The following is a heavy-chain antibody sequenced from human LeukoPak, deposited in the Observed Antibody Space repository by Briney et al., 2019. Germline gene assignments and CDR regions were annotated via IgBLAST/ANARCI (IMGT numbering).Heavy chain of an antibody. CDR2: IYTSGST. D-gene: IGHD2-15*01. CDR3: ARDFEYRSGGSCYPYYYYYMDV. V-gene: IGHV4-4*07. CDR1: GGSISSYY. J-gene: IGHJ6*03. Sequence: PLETLSLTCTVSGGSISSYYWSWIRQPAGKGLEWIGRIYTSGSTNYNPSLKSRVTMSVDTSKNQFSLKLSSVTAADTAVYYCARDFEYRSGGSCYPYYYYYMDVWGKGTTVTISS.